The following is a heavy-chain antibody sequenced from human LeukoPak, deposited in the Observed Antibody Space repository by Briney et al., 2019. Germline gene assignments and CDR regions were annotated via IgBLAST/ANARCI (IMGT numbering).Heavy chain of an antibody. V-gene: IGHV3-64*01. D-gene: IGHD1/OR15-1a*01. CDR1: GFTFSTYA. Sequence: GGSLRLSCAASGFTFSTYAMLWVRQAPGKGLEYVSSISGNGGYTYYASSVEGRFTISRDNSKNTLFLQMGSLRAEDMAVYYCAAQGTTTGGFDPWGQGTLVTVSS. CDR2: ISGNGGYT. CDR3: AAQGTTTGGFDP. J-gene: IGHJ5*02.